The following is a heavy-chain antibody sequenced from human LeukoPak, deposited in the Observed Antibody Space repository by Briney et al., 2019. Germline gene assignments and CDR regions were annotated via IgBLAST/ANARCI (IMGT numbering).Heavy chain of an antibody. J-gene: IGHJ4*02. Sequence: ASVKVSCKASGYTFTGYYMHWVRQAPGQGLEWMGWINPNGGGTNYAQKFQGRVTMTRDTSISTAYMELSRLRSDDTAVYYCARSLRFLEWLFYWGQGTLVTVSS. V-gene: IGHV1-2*02. CDR2: INPNGGGT. D-gene: IGHD3-3*01. CDR1: GYTFTGYY. CDR3: ARSLRFLEWLFY.